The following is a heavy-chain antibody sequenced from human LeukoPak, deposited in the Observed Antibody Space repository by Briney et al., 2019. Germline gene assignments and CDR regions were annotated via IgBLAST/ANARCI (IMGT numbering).Heavy chain of an antibody. D-gene: IGHD2-21*02. Sequence: SETLSLTCAVSGDSINTYYWSWIRQPPGKGLEWIGYIYYTGGTNYNPSLRSRVTMSVDTSNDSFSLKLKSVTAADTAVYHCAREIHYGADRWFDPWGQGILVTVSS. CDR1: GDSINTYY. J-gene: IGHJ5*02. CDR2: IYYTGGT. CDR3: AREIHYGADRWFDP. V-gene: IGHV4-59*01.